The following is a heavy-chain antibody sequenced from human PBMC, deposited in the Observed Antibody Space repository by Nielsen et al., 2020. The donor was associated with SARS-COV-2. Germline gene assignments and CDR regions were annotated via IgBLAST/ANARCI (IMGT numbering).Heavy chain of an antibody. J-gene: IGHJ5*02. CDR3: ATSPAMGTQNWFDP. V-gene: IGHV1-24*01. Sequence: ASVKVSCKVSGYTLPELSMHWVRQAPGKGLEWMGGFDPEDGETIYAQKFQGRVTMTEDTSTDTAYMELSSLRSEDTAVYYCATSPAMGTQNWFDPWGQGTLVTVSS. D-gene: IGHD5-18*01. CDR2: FDPEDGET. CDR1: GYTLPELS.